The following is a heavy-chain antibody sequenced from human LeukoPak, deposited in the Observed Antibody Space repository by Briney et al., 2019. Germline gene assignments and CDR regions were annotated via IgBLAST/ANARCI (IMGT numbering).Heavy chain of an antibody. CDR2: VSSSGGST. V-gene: IGHV3-23*01. J-gene: IGHJ4*02. D-gene: IGHD3-16*02. Sequence: GGSLRLSCAASGFTFSTYAMSWVRQAPGKGLEWFSAVSSSGGSTYYAESVKGRFTISRDNSKNTLFLQMHSLRAEDTAIYYCAKDYDYVWGSYRYTYFDYWGQGTLVTVSS. CDR1: GFTFSTYA. CDR3: AKDYDYVWGSYRYTYFDY.